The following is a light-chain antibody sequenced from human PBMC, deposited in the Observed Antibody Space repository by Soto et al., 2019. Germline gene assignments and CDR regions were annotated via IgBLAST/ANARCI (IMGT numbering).Light chain of an antibody. CDR3: QQYNKWPQT. V-gene: IGKV3D-15*01. CDR2: GAS. J-gene: IGKJ1*01. CDR1: LSVTIN. Sequence: RATLSCKASLSVTINSAWYGRVPGEGPRLLMCGASTRTTIIPARFSGSECDTEFTLTISSLQPEDFGNYYCQQYNKWPQTFGPGTKVDI.